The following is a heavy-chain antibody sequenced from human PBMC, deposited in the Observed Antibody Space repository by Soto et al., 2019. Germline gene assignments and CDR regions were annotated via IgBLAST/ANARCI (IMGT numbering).Heavy chain of an antibody. D-gene: IGHD6-19*01. V-gene: IGHV1-69*13. CDR1: GGTFSSYA. CDR3: ASVLNANPVRAKWLVSSYVYYGMDV. CDR2: FIPIFGTA. Sequence: GASVKVSCKASGGTFSSYAISWVRQAPGQGLEWMGGFIPIFGTANYAQKFQGRVTITADESTSTAYMELSSLGSEDTAVYYCASVLNANPVRAKWLVSSYVYYGMDVWGQGTTVTVSS. J-gene: IGHJ6*02.